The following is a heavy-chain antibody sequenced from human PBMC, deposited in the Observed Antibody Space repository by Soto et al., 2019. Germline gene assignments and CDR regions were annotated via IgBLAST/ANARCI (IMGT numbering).Heavy chain of an antibody. D-gene: IGHD1-7*01. CDR3: AKDRRAGGNYGFYSDF. CDR2: SSATGADT. Sequence: EVQLLESGGGLVQPGGSLRLSCAASGFTFSSYGMTWVRQAPGKGLEWVSFSSATGADTYYADTVKGRFTISRDTSKHTLYLQMTSLRADDTAVYYCAKDRRAGGNYGFYSDFWGQGALVIVSS. J-gene: IGHJ4*02. CDR1: GFTFSSYG. V-gene: IGHV3-23*01.